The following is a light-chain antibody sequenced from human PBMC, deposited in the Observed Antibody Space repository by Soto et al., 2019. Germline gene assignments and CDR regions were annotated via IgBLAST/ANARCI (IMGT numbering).Light chain of an antibody. Sequence: DIPMTQTQSSLSASVGDRVTITCRASHPISNYLNWYQHRPGKAPKLLIYGASTLQSGVPSRFSGSESGTDFTLTITSLQPEDCATYYCQQTYATPITSAQGTRPEIK. V-gene: IGKV1-39*01. J-gene: IGKJ5*01. CDR1: HPISNY. CDR3: QQTYATPIT. CDR2: GAS.